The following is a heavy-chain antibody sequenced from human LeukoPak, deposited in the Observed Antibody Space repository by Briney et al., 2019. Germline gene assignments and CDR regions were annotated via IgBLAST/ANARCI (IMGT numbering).Heavy chain of an antibody. J-gene: IGHJ5*02. D-gene: IGHD2-15*01. CDR1: GYIFSGYY. CDR2: INPNSGGA. CDR3: AKGPPEYCSGGSCHSGRNWIDP. V-gene: IGHV1-2*02. Sequence: ASLKVSCKASGYIFSGYYMHWLRQAPGQGLEWMGWINPNSGGADYAQKFQGRVTMTRDTSISTAYMALSRLRSDDTAVYYCAKGPPEYCSGGSCHSGRNWIDPWGQGTLVTVSS.